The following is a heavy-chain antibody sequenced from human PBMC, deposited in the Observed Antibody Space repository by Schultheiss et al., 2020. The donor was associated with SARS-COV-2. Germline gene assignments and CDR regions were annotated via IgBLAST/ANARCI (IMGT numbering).Heavy chain of an antibody. CDR2: INSDGSST. D-gene: IGHD3-16*01. CDR1: GFTFSSYW. J-gene: IGHJ4*02. Sequence: GGSLRLSCGASGFTFSSYWMHWVRQAPGKGLVWVSRINSDGSSTSYADSVKGRFTISRDNAKNTLYLKMNSLRAEDTAVYYCAKDVVGWDYGGVDFDYWGQGTLVTVSS. V-gene: IGHV3-74*01. CDR3: AKDVVGWDYGGVDFDY.